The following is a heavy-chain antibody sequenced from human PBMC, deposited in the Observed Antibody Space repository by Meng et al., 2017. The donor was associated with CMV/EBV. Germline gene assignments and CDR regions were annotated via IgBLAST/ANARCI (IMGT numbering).Heavy chain of an antibody. CDR3: ARGGDFWSGYHIDY. Sequence: SETLSLTCTVSGGSISSGDYYWSWIRQPPGKGLEWIGYIYYSGSTYYNPSLKSRVTISVDTSKNQFSLKLSSVTAADTAVYYCARGGDFWSGYHIDYWGQGTLVTVSS. CDR1: GGSISSGDYY. D-gene: IGHD3-3*01. J-gene: IGHJ4*02. V-gene: IGHV4-30-4*08. CDR2: IYYSGST.